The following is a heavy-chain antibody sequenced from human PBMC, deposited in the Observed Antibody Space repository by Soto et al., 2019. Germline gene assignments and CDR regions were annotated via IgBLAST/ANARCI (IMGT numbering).Heavy chain of an antibody. CDR2: INHSGST. D-gene: IGHD2-15*01. CDR1: GGPFSGYY. J-gene: IGHJ5*02. V-gene: IGHV4-34*01. Sequence: SETLSLTCAVYGGPFSGYYWSWIRQPPGKGLEWIGEINHSGSTNYNPSLKSRVTISVDTSKNQFSLKLSSVTAADTAVYYCARGLLVVVVAATGHPNWFDPWGQGTLVTVSS. CDR3: ARGLLVVVVAATGHPNWFDP.